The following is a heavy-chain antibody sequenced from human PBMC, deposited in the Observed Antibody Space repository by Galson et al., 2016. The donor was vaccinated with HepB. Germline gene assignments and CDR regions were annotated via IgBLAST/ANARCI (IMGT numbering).Heavy chain of an antibody. D-gene: IGHD5-12*01. CDR1: GFSFSSYG. Sequence: LSLSCAASGFSFSSYGMHWVRQAPGKGLEWVAVIWYDGTNKHYAGSVKGRFTISRDNSKNTLYLQMNSLRAEDTAVYYCARGYEVSPGWYFDLWGRGTLVTVSS. CDR3: ARGYEVSPGWYFDL. V-gene: IGHV3-33*01. J-gene: IGHJ2*01. CDR2: IWYDGTNK.